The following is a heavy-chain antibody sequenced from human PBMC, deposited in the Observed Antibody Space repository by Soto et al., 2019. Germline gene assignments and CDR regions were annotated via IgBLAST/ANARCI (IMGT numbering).Heavy chain of an antibody. CDR3: PNDRLPGIYGDYGGCHFDY. CDR1: GFTFSSYG. D-gene: IGHD4-17*01. J-gene: IGHJ4*02. Sequence: QVQLVESGGGVVQPGRSLRLSCAASGFTFSSYGMHWDRPAPGKRLGWVAVISYDGSNQDYADSVKGRLTVPRDNSKKTLYLQMNSLRAEDTAVYSCPNDRLPGIYGDYGGCHFDYWGQVTLVTFSS. V-gene: IGHV3-30*18. CDR2: ISYDGSNQ.